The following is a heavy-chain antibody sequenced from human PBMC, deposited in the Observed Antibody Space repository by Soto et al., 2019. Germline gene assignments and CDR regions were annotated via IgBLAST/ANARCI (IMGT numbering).Heavy chain of an antibody. J-gene: IGHJ6*02. CDR2: ISSSGSTI. CDR3: ARDVIEAYYYYGMDV. V-gene: IGHV3-11*01. CDR1: GFTFSDYY. Sequence: GGSLRLSCAASGFTFSDYYMSWIRQAPGKGLEWVSYISSSGSTIYHADSVKGRFTISRDNAKNSLYLQMNSLRAEDTAVYYCARDVIEAYYYYGMDVWGQGTTVTVSS. D-gene: IGHD3-22*01.